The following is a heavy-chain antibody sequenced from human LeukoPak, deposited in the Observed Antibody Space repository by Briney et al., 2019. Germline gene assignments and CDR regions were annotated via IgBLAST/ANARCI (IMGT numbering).Heavy chain of an antibody. CDR1: GFTFSSYG. J-gene: IGHJ4*02. CDR3: AKHLSKGSSWYGSDY. CDR2: ISGSGGST. Sequence: GGSLRLSCAASGFTFSSYGMSWVRQAPGKGLEWVSAISGSGGSTYYADSVKGRFTISRDNSKNTLYLQMNSLRAEDTAVYYCAKHLSKGSSWYGSDYWGQGTLVTVSS. V-gene: IGHV3-23*01. D-gene: IGHD6-13*01.